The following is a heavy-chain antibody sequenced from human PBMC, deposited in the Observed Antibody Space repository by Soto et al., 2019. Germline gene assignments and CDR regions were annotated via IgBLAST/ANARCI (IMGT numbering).Heavy chain of an antibody. J-gene: IGHJ6*02. Sequence: EVQLLESGGGLVQPGGSLILSCAASGFTFSSYAMSWVRQAPGKGLEWVSAISGSGGSTYYADSVKGRFTISRDNSKNTLYLQMNSLRAEDTAVYHCAKDPADIVVVPAATPPYGMDVWGQGTTVTVSS. D-gene: IGHD2-2*01. CDR2: ISGSGGST. V-gene: IGHV3-23*01. CDR1: GFTFSSYA. CDR3: AKDPADIVVVPAATPPYGMDV.